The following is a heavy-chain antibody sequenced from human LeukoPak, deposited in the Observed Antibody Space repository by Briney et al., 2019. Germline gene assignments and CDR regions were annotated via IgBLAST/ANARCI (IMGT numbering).Heavy chain of an antibody. J-gene: IGHJ3*02. V-gene: IGHV1-69*04. CDR3: AGNNYGDYVGAFDI. CDR1: GGTFSSYA. D-gene: IGHD4-17*01. Sequence: SVKISCKASGGTFSSYAISWVRQAPGQGLEWMGRIIPILGIANYAQKFQGRVTITADKFTSTAYMELSSLRSEDTAVYYCAGNNYGDYVGAFDIWGQGTMVTVSS. CDR2: IIPILGIA.